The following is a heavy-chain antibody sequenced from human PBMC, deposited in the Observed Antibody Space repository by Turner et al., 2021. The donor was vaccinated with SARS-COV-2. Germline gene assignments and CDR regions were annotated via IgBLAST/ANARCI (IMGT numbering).Heavy chain of an antibody. V-gene: IGHV6-1*01. D-gene: IGHD3-16*02. CDR3: AREHWVDVWGSYRSTAYFDH. CDR1: GDSVSINSAA. Sequence: QVQLQQSGPGLVKPSQTLSLPCAIPGDSVSINSAAWNLIRQSPSRGLEWLGRTYYRSKWYNDYAVSGKSRITINADTSKNQFSLQLNSVTPEDTAVYYCAREHWVDVWGSYRSTAYFDHWGQGTLVTVSS. J-gene: IGHJ4*02. CDR2: TYYRSKWYN.